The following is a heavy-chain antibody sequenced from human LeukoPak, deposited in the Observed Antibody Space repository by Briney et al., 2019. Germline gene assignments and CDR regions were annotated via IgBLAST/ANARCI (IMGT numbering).Heavy chain of an antibody. V-gene: IGHV3-23*01. D-gene: IGHD3-22*01. Sequence: GGSLRLSCAASGFTFSSYGMSWVRQAPGKGLEWVSAISGSGGSTYYADSVKGRFTISRDNSKNTLYLQMNSLRAEDTAVYYCAKLSGYTNYYFDYWGQGTLVTVSS. CDR1: GFTFSSYG. J-gene: IGHJ4*02. CDR2: ISGSGGST. CDR3: AKLSGYTNYYFDY.